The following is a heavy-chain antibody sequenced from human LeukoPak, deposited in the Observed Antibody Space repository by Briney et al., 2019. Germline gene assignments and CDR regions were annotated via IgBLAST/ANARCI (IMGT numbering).Heavy chain of an antibody. CDR1: DGSINSYY. CDR2: IYYNGNT. V-gene: IGHV4-59*01. CDR3: ANNWGYCQGL. Sequence: SETLSLTCSVSDGSINSYYWNWIRRPPGKGLEWIGYIYYNGNTNYSPSLKSRVTMSVDTSKNLFSLKVSSVTAADTAVYYCANNWGYCQGLWGQGILVTVSS. D-gene: IGHD7-27*01. J-gene: IGHJ4*02.